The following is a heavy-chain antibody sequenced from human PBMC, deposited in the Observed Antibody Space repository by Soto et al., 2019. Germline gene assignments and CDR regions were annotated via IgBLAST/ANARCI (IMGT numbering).Heavy chain of an antibody. CDR1: GLTFSTYG. J-gene: IGHJ4*02. D-gene: IGHD2-2*01. CDR3: VKDTLGGMTPVFMPGPE. CDR2: ISNEVRTI. V-gene: IGHV3-30*18. Sequence: VQLVESGGGVVHPGRSLRLSCAASGLTFSTYGFHWVLKAPGKGLEWVAVISNEVRTIHYAESVKGRLTISRDNSKNTLYLQMNSLRPNDTAVYYCVKDTLGGMTPVFMPGPEWVQGTLVTVSS.